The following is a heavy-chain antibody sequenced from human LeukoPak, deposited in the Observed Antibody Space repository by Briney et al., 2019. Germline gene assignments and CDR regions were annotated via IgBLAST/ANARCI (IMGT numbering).Heavy chain of an antibody. V-gene: IGHV4-59*01. Sequence: PSETLSLTCTVSGGSISSYYWRWIRQPAGKGLEWIGYIYYSGGTNYNPSLKSRVTISVDTSKNQFSLKLSSVTAADTAVYYCARYYHNWFDPWGQGTLVTVSS. CDR1: GGSISSYY. J-gene: IGHJ5*02. CDR2: IYYSGGT. D-gene: IGHD3-16*01. CDR3: ARYYHNWFDP.